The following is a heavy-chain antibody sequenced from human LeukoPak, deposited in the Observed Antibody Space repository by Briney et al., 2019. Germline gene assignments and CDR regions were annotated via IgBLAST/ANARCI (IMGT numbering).Heavy chain of an antibody. CDR3: ARGPSYCGTNCYYYSEY. J-gene: IGHJ4*02. V-gene: IGHV3-7*01. Sequence: GGSLRLSCAASGFTFSGYWMSWVRQAPGKGLEWVANIKQDGSEKYYVDSMKGRFTISRDNAKNSLYLQMNSLRAEDTAVYYCARGPSYCGTNCYYYSEYWGQGTLVTVSS. CDR1: GFTFSGYW. CDR2: IKQDGSEK. D-gene: IGHD2-21*01.